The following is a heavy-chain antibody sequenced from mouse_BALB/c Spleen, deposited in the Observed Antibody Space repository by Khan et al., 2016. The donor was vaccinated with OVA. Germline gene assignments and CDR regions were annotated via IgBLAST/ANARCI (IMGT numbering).Heavy chain of an antibody. CDR3: VRDYWDVFAY. J-gene: IGHJ3*01. CDR1: GFNIKDTY. D-gene: IGHD4-1*01. CDR2: IDPANGNT. Sequence: EVQLQESGAELVQPGASVKLSCTASGFNIKDTYMHWVKQRPEQGLEWIGRIDPANGNTKCDPKFPGTATITTDTSSNTAYLQLSSLTSEDTAVYYCVRDYWDVFAYWGQGTLVTVSA. V-gene: IGHV14-3*02.